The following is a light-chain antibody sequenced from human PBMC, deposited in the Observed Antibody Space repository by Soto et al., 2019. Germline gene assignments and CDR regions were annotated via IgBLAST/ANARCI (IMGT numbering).Light chain of an antibody. CDR1: QSVRSS. CDR2: DAS. CDR3: QQRSNWPPEVT. Sequence: EIVLTQSPDTLSLSPGERATLSCRASQSVRSSLAWYQQKPGQAPRLLIYDASNRATGIPARFSGSGYGTDFTITISSLEPEDFAVYYCQQRSNWPPEVTFGPGTKVDIK. V-gene: IGKV3-11*01. J-gene: IGKJ3*01.